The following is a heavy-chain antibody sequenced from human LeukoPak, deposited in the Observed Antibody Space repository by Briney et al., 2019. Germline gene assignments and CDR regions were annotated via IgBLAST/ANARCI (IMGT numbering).Heavy chain of an antibody. V-gene: IGHV4-34*01. D-gene: IGHD6-13*01. CDR2: INHSGST. CDR1: GGSFSGYY. J-gene: IGHJ4*02. CDR3: ARDPRPFYIAAASNNVRGVRKIFDY. Sequence: SETLSLTCAVYGGSFSGYYWSWIRQPPGKGLEWIGEINHSGSTNYNPSLKSRITISVDTSKNQFSLKLSSVTAEDTAVYYCARDPRPFYIAAASNNVRGVRKIFDYWGQGTLVTVSS.